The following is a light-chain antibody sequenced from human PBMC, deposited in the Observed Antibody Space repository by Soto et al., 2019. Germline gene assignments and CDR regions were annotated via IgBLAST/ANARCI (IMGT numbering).Light chain of an antibody. Sequence: EIVLTQSPATLSLSPGERATLSCRASQSVSSYLAWYQQKPGQAPRLLIYDASNRATGIPARFSGSGSGTDFTLTISSLEPEDFAVYECHHRSNWPPRFTFGPGTKVAIK. CDR2: DAS. V-gene: IGKV3-11*01. CDR1: QSVSSY. J-gene: IGKJ3*01. CDR3: HHRSNWPPRFT.